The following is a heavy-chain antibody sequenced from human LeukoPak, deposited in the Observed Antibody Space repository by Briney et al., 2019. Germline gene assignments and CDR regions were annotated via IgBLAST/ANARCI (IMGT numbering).Heavy chain of an antibody. CDR1: GGSISSYY. J-gene: IGHJ4*02. Sequence: SETLSPTCTVSGGSISSYYWSWLRQPPGKGLEWIGYIYYSGSTNYNPSLKSRVTISVDTSKNQFSLKLSSVTAADTAVYYCARAPYYYDSSGYYYPQAYFGYWGQGTLVTVSS. D-gene: IGHD3-22*01. CDR2: IYYSGST. CDR3: ARAPYYYDSSGYYYPQAYFGY. V-gene: IGHV4-59*01.